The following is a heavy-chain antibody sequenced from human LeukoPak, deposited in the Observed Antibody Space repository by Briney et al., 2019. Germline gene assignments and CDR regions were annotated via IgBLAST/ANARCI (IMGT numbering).Heavy chain of an antibody. V-gene: IGHV1-69*04. Sequence: SVKVSCKASGYTFTSYGISWVRQAPGQGLEWMGRIIPILGIANYAQKFQGRVTITADKSTSTAYMELSSLRSEDTAVYYCAREIGRIAAAGTFDYWGQGTLVTVSS. J-gene: IGHJ4*02. CDR1: GYTFTSYG. CDR2: IIPILGIA. CDR3: AREIGRIAAAGTFDY. D-gene: IGHD6-13*01.